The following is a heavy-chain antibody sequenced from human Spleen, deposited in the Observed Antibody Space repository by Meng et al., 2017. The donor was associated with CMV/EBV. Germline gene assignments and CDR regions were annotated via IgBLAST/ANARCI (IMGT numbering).Heavy chain of an antibody. D-gene: IGHD6-19*01. J-gene: IGHJ4*02. Sequence: ASVKVSCKASGYTFTSYYMHWVRQAPGQGLEWMGIINPSGVSTTYAQKFQGRVTMTRDTSTSTVYMELRSLKSEDTAVYYCARGGGGSILLAGNCPPKYWGQGTLVTVSS. V-gene: IGHV1-46*01. CDR1: GYTFTSYY. CDR3: ARGGGGSILLAGNCPPKY. CDR2: INPSGVST.